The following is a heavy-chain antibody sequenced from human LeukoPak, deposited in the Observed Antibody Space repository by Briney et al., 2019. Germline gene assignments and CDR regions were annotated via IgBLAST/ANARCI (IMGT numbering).Heavy chain of an antibody. CDR1: GYTFTSYG. Sequence: ASVKVSCKASGYTFTSYGISWVRQAPGQGLEWMGWISAYNGNTNYAQKLQGRVTMTTDTSTSTAYMELRSLRSDDTAVYYRARDHYYDSSGYYYFNAAEYFQHWGQGTLVTVSS. V-gene: IGHV1-18*01. D-gene: IGHD3-22*01. CDR2: ISAYNGNT. J-gene: IGHJ1*01. CDR3: ARDHYYDSSGYYYFNAAEYFQH.